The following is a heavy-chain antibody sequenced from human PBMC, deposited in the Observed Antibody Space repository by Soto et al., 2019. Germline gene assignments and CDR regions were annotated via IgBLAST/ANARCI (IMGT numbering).Heavy chain of an antibody. D-gene: IGHD1-7*01. CDR1: GGSISSYY. CDR3: ARSNWNYVNWFDP. Sequence: QVQLQESGPGLVKPSETLSLTCTVSGGSISSYYWSWIRQPPGKGLEWIGYIYYSGSTNNNPSLKSRVTISVDTSKNQFSLKLSSVTAADTAVYYCARSNWNYVNWFDPWGQGTLVTVSS. CDR2: IYYSGST. V-gene: IGHV4-59*01. J-gene: IGHJ5*02.